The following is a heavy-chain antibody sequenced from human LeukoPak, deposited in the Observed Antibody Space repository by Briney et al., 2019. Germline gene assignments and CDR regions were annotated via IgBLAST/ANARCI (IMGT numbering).Heavy chain of an antibody. V-gene: IGHV4-34*01. D-gene: IGHD4-17*01. CDR1: GVSFDAYY. Sequence: SETLSLTCAVPGVSFDAYYWAWVRQTPGKGLEWIGEINHSGYTNDSPSLKSRVTLSIDTSRKQFSLNLRSVTVADAGTYYCTRMTTGHNYWGQGTLVTVSS. CDR3: TRMTTGHNY. J-gene: IGHJ4*02. CDR2: INHSGYT.